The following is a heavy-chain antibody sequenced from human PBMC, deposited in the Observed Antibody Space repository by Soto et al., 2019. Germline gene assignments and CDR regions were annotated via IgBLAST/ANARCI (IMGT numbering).Heavy chain of an antibody. J-gene: IGHJ3*01. Sequence: EVQLVESGGGLVQPGRSLRLSCAASGFTFDAYPMHWVRQAPGKGLEWVAGLAWDGGSIEYVDSVEGRFTISRDNAKNALYLQMSSLRDEDTALYYCVRDYVIYLWGQGTQVIVSS. D-gene: IGHD3-9*01. V-gene: IGHV3-9*01. CDR3: VRDYVIYL. CDR2: LAWDGGSI. CDR1: GFTFDAYP.